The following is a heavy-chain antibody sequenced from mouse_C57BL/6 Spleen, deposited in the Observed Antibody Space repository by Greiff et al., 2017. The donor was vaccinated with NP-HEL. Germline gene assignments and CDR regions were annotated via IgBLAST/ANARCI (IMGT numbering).Heavy chain of an antibody. D-gene: IGHD1-1*01. Sequence: EVQLVESEGGLVKPGGSLKLSCAASGFTFSSYTMSWVRQTPEKRLEWVATISGGGGNTYYPDSVKGRFTISRDNAKNTLYLQMSSLRSEDTALYYCARQSYYGSLDYWGQSTTLTVSS. V-gene: IGHV5-9*01. CDR1: GFTFSSYT. J-gene: IGHJ2*01. CDR2: ISGGGGNT. CDR3: ARQSYYGSLDY.